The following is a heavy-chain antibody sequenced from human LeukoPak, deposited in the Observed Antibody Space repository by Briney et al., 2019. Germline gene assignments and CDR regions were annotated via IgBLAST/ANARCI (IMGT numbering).Heavy chain of an antibody. D-gene: IGHD6-19*01. CDR1: GASFSYDY. CDR3: AKGGWAPRVHS. Sequence: SETLSLTCAVYGASFSYDYWSWIRQAPGKGLDWIGEINHSGSITYNPSLKSRVTLSAEKSKSRFSLRLTSVTAAYPAVYYCAKGGWAPRVHSWGQGTLVTVSS. CDR2: INHSGSI. J-gene: IGHJ4*02. V-gene: IGHV4-34*01.